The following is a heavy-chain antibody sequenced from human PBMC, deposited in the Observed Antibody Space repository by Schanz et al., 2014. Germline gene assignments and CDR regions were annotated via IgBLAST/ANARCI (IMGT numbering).Heavy chain of an antibody. Sequence: QIQLVQSGPEVKKPGATVKVSCKASGYIFINSGISWVRQAPGQGLEWMGWISVYNHNKEYDQKFQGRVTMTTDTSTSTAYMALTALRSDDTAVYYCARDRRFFDRDDLYYFDSWGQGTLVTVSS. V-gene: IGHV1-18*01. CDR1: GYIFINSG. CDR2: ISVYNHNK. CDR3: ARDRRFFDRDDLYYFDS. D-gene: IGHD3-3*01. J-gene: IGHJ4*02.